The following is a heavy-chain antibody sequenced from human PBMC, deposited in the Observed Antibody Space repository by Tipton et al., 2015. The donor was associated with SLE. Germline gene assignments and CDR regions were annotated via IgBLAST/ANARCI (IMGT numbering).Heavy chain of an antibody. J-gene: IGHJ4*02. CDR1: GFTFSSYA. CDR3: ARERNRDFDY. Sequence: SLRLSCAASGFTFSSYAMSWVRHAPGKGLEWVSYSSSTSTYVHYADSVKGRFTISRDNAKNSLYLQMDSLRVEDTALYYCARERNRDFDYWGQGTLVTVSS. V-gene: IGHV3-21*05. CDR2: SSSTSTYV. D-gene: IGHD1/OR15-1a*01.